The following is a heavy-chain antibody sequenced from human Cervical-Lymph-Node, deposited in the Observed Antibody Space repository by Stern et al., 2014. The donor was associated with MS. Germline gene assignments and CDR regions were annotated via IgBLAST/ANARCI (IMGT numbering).Heavy chain of an antibody. Sequence: VQLLESGAEVKKPGSSVKVSCKGSGGTFSSHAISWGRQAPGQGLEWLGGIIPIFGTATYAQKFQGRVTITADESTSTAYMELSSLRSEDTAVYYCARGELKEGLVRGMDVWGQGTTVTVSS. V-gene: IGHV1-69*01. CDR3: ARGELKEGLVRGMDV. CDR2: IIPIFGTA. D-gene: IGHD1-26*01. J-gene: IGHJ6*02. CDR1: GGTFSSHA.